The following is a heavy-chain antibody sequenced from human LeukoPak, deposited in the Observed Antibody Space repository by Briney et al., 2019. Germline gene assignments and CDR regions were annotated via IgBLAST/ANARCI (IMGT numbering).Heavy chain of an antibody. J-gene: IGHJ4*02. CDR1: GGSISTSSYY. D-gene: IGHD3-22*01. CDR2: IYYSGST. V-gene: IGHV4-39*01. CDR3: ARTYDTSGYYYAFDY. Sequence: SETLSLTCIVSGGSISTSSYYWGWIRQPPGKGLEWIGTIYYSGSTNYNPSLKSRVTISVDTSKNQFSLKLSSVTAADTAVYYCARTYDTSGYYYAFDYWGQGTLVTVSS.